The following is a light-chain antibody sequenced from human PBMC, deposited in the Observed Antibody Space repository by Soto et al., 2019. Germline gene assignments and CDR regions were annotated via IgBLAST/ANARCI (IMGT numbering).Light chain of an antibody. J-gene: IGKJ4*01. CDR2: DTS. V-gene: IGKV3-20*01. CDR3: QQYVSSSLT. Sequence: EIVWTQSPGTLSLSPGERATLSCRASQSVSSSSLAWYQQKPGQAPRLLIYDTSSRATGIPDRFSGSGSGTDFTLTISRLEPEDFAVYYCQQYVSSSLTFGGGTKVEIK. CDR1: QSVSSSS.